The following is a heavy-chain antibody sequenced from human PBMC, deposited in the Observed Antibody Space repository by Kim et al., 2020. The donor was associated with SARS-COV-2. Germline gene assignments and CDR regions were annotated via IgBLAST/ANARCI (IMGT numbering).Heavy chain of an antibody. CDR3: ASYCSLTSRYSFDY. CDR2: IKRDGSEI. D-gene: IGHD2-2*02. CDR1: GFMFSDYW. Sequence: GGSLRLSCAASGFMFSDYWMAWVRQVPGKGLQWVGNIKRDGSEIYYVDSVKGRFTISRDNAENTLYLQMNRLTAEDSAVYYCASYCSLTSRYSFDYWGQG. J-gene: IGHJ4*02. V-gene: IGHV3-7*03.